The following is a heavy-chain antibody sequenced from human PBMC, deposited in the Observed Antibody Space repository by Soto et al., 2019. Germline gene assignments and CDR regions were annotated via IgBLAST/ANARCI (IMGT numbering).Heavy chain of an antibody. D-gene: IGHD2-21*02. Sequence: GGSLRLSCAASGFTFSNAWMNWVRQAPGKGLEWVGRIKSKTDGGTTDYAAPVKGRFTISRDDSKNTLYLQMNSLKTEDTAVYYCTTGDSYCGGDCYLDSDYRGQGTLVTV. CDR1: GFTFSNAW. CDR3: TTGDSYCGGDCYLDSDY. V-gene: IGHV3-15*07. CDR2: IKSKTDGGTT. J-gene: IGHJ4*02.